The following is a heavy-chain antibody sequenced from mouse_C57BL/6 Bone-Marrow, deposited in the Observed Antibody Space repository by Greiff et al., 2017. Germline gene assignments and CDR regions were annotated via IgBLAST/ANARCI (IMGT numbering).Heavy chain of an antibody. D-gene: IGHD2-5*01. Sequence: EVQLQQSVAELVRPGASVKLSCTASGFNIKNTYMHWVKQRPEQGLEWIGRIDPANGNTKYAPKFQGKATITADTPSNPAYLQLSSLTSEDTAIYYCASPSDYSNYDYYAMDYWGQGTSVTVSS. CDR2: IDPANGNT. V-gene: IGHV14-3*01. CDR3: ASPSDYSNYDYYAMDY. J-gene: IGHJ4*01. CDR1: GFNIKNTY.